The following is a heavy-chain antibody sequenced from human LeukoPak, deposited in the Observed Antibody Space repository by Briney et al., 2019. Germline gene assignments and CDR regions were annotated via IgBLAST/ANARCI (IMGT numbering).Heavy chain of an antibody. CDR2: ISGSGGST. Sequence: QPGGSLRLXCAASGFTFSSYAMSWVRQAPGKGLEWVSAISGSGGSTYYADSVKGRFTISRDNSKNTLYLQMNSLRAEDTAVYYCAKDLYDSSGYYYGFFDYWGQGTLVTVSS. D-gene: IGHD3-22*01. V-gene: IGHV3-23*01. J-gene: IGHJ4*02. CDR3: AKDLYDSSGYYYGFFDY. CDR1: GFTFSSYA.